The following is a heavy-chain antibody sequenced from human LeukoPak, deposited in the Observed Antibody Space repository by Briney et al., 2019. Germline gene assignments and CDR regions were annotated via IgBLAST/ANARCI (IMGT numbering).Heavy chain of an antibody. Sequence: GGSLRLSCAASGFTFSSFFMTWVRQAPGKGLEWVSSITGSSGTTSYADSVKGRFTISRDNSKNTLSLHMNSLRAEDTAVYFCAKHRTTVVTDFDYWGQGTLVTVSS. D-gene: IGHD4-23*01. CDR1: GFTFSSFF. CDR3: AKHRTTVVTDFDY. V-gene: IGHV3-23*01. J-gene: IGHJ4*02. CDR2: ITGSSGTT.